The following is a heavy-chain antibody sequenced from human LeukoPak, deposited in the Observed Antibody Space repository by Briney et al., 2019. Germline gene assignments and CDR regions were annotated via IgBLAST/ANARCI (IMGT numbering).Heavy chain of an antibody. CDR3: ARGSARWFDP. CDR2: ISSTSSHT. V-gene: IGHV3-11*05. CDR1: GFTFSDSY. Sequence: GGSLRLSRAASGFTFSDSYMSWIRQAAGKGLEWISYISSTSSHTNYADSVKGRFTISRDNAKRSLYLQMNSLRAEDTAVYYCARGSARWFDPWGQGTLVTVSS. J-gene: IGHJ5*02.